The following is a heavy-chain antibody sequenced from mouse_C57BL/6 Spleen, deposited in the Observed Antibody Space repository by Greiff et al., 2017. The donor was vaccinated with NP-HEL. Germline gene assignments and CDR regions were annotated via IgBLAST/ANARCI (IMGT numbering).Heavy chain of an antibody. V-gene: IGHV3-1*01. Sequence: EVKLQESGPGMVKPSQSLSLTCTVTGYSITSGYDWHWIRHFPGNKLEWMGYISYSGSTNYNPSLKSRISITHDTSKNHFFLKLNSVTTEDTATYYCARGDYGSPLAYWGQGTLVTVSA. CDR2: ISYSGST. J-gene: IGHJ3*01. CDR1: GYSITSGYD. CDR3: ARGDYGSPLAY. D-gene: IGHD1-1*01.